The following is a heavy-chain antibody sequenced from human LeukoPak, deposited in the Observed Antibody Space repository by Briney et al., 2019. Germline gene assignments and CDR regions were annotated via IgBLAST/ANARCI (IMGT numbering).Heavy chain of an antibody. D-gene: IGHD2-15*01. CDR3: ARDRGCSGGSCYYDY. CDR1: GGSFSGYY. CDR2: IYYRGST. V-gene: IGHV4-59*01. J-gene: IGHJ4*02. Sequence: NPSETLSLTCAVYGGSFSGYYWSWIRQPPGKGLEWIGYIYYRGSTNYNPSLKSRVTISVDTSKNQFSLRLSSVTAADTAVYYCARDRGCSGGSCYYDYWGQGTLVTVSS.